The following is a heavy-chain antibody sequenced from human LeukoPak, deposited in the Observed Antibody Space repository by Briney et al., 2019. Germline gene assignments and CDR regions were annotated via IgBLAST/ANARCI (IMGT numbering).Heavy chain of an antibody. Sequence: GGSLRLSCAASGFTFSSYYMNWVGHAPGKGLEWVSSISSSSSYIYYADSVKGRFTISRDNAKNSLYLQMNSLRAEDTAVYYCASQAGVIDYWGQGTLVTVSS. D-gene: IGHD6-13*01. J-gene: IGHJ4*02. CDR2: ISSSSSYI. CDR1: GFTFSSYY. V-gene: IGHV3-21*01. CDR3: ASQAGVIDY.